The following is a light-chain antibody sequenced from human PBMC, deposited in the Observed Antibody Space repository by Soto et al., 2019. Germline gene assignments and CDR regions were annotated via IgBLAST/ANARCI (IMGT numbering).Light chain of an antibody. CDR1: SSDVGGYNY. J-gene: IGLJ3*02. CDR2: EVS. V-gene: IGLV2-14*01. CDR3: SSYTSSSTRV. Sequence: QSALTQPASGSGSPGQSITLSCTGTSSDVGGYNYVSCYQQHPGKAPKLMIYEVSNRPSGISNRFSGSKSGNTASLTISGLQGEDEADYYCSSYTSSSTRVFGGGTKLTVL.